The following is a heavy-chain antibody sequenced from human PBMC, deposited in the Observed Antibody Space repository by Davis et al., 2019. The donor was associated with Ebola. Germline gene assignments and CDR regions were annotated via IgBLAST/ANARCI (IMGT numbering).Heavy chain of an antibody. V-gene: IGHV4-59*01. D-gene: IGHD4-17*01. Sequence: SETLSLTCTVSGGSISSYCWSWIRQPPGKGLEWIGYIYYSGSTTYNPSLRSRVTISVDTSKTQFSLKVSSVTAADTAVYYCARADGDYVHFDYWGQGTLVTVSS. J-gene: IGHJ4*02. CDR1: GGSISSYC. CDR2: IYYSGST. CDR3: ARADGDYVHFDY.